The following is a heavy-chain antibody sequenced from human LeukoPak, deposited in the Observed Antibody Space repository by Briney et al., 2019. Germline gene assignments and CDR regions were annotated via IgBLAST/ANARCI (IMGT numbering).Heavy chain of an antibody. CDR1: GFTFSDNY. D-gene: IGHD6-19*01. CDR2: ISSSGSNT. J-gene: IGHJ4*02. V-gene: IGHV3-11*01. CDR3: ARDGTYSSGWYGFYDH. Sequence: GGSLRLSCAASGFTFSDNYMSWIRQAPGKGLEWISYISSSGSNTYYADSVKGRFTISRDNAKNSLYLQMNSLRAEDTAVYYCARDGTYSSGWYGFYDHWGQGTLVTVSS.